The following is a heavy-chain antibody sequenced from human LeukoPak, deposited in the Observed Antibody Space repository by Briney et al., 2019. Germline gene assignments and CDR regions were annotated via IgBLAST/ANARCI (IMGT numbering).Heavy chain of an antibody. CDR1: GFTFDDYA. Sequence: GRSLRLSCAASGFTFDDYAMYWVRQAPGKGLECVSGISWSSDTLDYADSVKGRFTISRDNAKSSLYPQMNSLRAEDTALYYCAKCRVVLAVLDAFDIWGQGTLVTVSS. J-gene: IGHJ3*02. CDR2: ISWSSDTL. V-gene: IGHV3-9*01. D-gene: IGHD2-15*01. CDR3: AKCRVVLAVLDAFDI.